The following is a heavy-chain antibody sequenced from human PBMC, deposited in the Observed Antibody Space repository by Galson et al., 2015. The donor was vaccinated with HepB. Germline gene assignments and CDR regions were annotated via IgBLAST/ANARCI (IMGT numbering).Heavy chain of an antibody. CDR2: INPSGGST. D-gene: IGHD3-16*01. CDR1: GYTFTSYY. J-gene: IGHJ6*02. V-gene: IGHV1-46*01. CDR3: ARGSGGEYYYYGMDV. Sequence: SVKVSCKASGYTFTSYYMHWVRQAPGQGLEWMGIINPSGGSTSYAQKFQGRVTMTRDTSTSTVYMELSSLRSEDTAVYYCARGSGGEYYYYGMDVWGQGTTVTVSS.